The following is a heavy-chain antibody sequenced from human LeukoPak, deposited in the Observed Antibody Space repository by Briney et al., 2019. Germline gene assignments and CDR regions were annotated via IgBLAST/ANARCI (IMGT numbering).Heavy chain of an antibody. V-gene: IGHV3-66*01. CDR3: ARAGPSSSWHQFDY. Sequence: GWSLRLSCAASGFTVSRNYMRWVRQAPGKGLEWVSVIYSGGRTYYADSVKGRFTISRDNSKNTLYLQMNRLRAEDTAVYYCARAGPSSSWHQFDYWGQGTLVTVSS. CDR1: GFTVSRNY. D-gene: IGHD6-13*01. CDR2: IYSGGRT. J-gene: IGHJ4*02.